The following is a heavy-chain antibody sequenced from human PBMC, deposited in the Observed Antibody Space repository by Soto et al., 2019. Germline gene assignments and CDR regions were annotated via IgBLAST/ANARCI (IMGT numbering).Heavy chain of an antibody. CDR2: LTAYNDNT. Sequence: ASVKVSWKASGYTFTSYGLNWVRPAPGQGLELMGWLTAYNDNTNYAHKVQGRAILTIDTSTTTGYIELRSLRSDDTAVYYCARGQIQIDFEYWGQGTLVNVSS. J-gene: IGHJ4*02. CDR1: GYTFTSYG. CDR3: ARGQIQIDFEY. V-gene: IGHV1-18*04. D-gene: IGHD2-21*01.